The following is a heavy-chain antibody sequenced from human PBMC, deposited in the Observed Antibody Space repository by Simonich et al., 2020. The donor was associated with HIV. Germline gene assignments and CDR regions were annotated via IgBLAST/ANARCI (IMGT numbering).Heavy chain of an antibody. CDR1: GLTFSSYR. Sequence: EVQLVESGGGLVKPGGSLRLSCAASGLTFSSYRLNWVRQAPGKGLGWVSSISSSSSYINYADSVKGRFTISRDNAKNSLYLQMNSLRAEDTAVYYCARDGRKGSSTSCSDYWGQGTLVTVSS. CDR3: ARDGRKGSSTSCSDY. V-gene: IGHV3-21*01. CDR2: ISSSSSYI. J-gene: IGHJ4*02. D-gene: IGHD2-2*01.